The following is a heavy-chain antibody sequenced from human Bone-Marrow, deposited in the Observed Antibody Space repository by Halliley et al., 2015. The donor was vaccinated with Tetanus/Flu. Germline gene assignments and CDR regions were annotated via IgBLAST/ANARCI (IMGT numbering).Heavy chain of an antibody. CDR2: IYYSGST. V-gene: IGHV4-31*01. Sequence: TLSLTCTVSGGSIKSGGYYLRWIRPHPREGLEWIGFIYYSGSTYYNPSLKSLVSISVDTSKNRFSLKLTSVTAADTAVYYCARGNYYYGSGAHFDYWGQGTLVTVSS. CDR3: ARGNYYYGSGAHFDY. D-gene: IGHD3-10*01. CDR1: GGSIKSGGYY. J-gene: IGHJ4*02.